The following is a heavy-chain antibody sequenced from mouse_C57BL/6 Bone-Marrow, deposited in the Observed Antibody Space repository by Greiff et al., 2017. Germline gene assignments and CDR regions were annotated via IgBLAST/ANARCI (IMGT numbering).Heavy chain of an antibody. Sequence: EVQLQQSGTVLARPGASVKMSCKTSGYTFTSYWMHWVKQRPGQGLEWIGAIYPGNSDTSYNQKFKGKAKLTAVTSASTAYMELSSLTNADSAVYYCTRSHYYGSSYLYFDYWGQGTTLTVSS. CDR3: TRSHYYGSSYLYFDY. V-gene: IGHV1-5*01. CDR2: IYPGNSDT. CDR1: GYTFTSYW. D-gene: IGHD1-1*01. J-gene: IGHJ2*01.